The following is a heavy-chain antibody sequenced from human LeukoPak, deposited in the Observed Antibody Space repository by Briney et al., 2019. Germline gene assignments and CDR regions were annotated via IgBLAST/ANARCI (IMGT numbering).Heavy chain of an antibody. V-gene: IGHV3-74*01. CDR2: INSAGSST. Sequence: PGGSLRLSCAASGFTFSSYWMHWVRQAPGKGLVWVSRINSAGSSTIYADSVKSRFTISRDNAKNTLYLQMNSLRAEDTAVYYCARDRGENWFDPWGQGTLVTVSS. J-gene: IGHJ5*02. CDR3: ARDRGENWFDP. CDR1: GFTFSSYW. D-gene: IGHD2-21*01.